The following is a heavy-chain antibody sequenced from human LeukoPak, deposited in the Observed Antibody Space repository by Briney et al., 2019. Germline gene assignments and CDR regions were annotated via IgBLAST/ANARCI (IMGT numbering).Heavy chain of an antibody. CDR3: AKDASRHYDSSGEGGAYGMDV. V-gene: IGHV3-9*01. D-gene: IGHD3-22*01. CDR2: ISWNSGSI. CDR1: GFTFDDYA. Sequence: GGSLRLSCAASGFTFDDYAMHWVRQAPGKGLEWVSGISWNSGSIGYADSVKGRFTISRDNAKNSLYLQMNSLRAEDTALYYCAKDASRHYDSSGEGGAYGMDVWGQGTTVTVSS. J-gene: IGHJ6*02.